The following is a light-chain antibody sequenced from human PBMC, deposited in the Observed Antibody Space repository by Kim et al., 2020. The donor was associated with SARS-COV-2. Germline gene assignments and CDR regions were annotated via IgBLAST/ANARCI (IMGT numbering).Light chain of an antibody. CDR3: QSYDRLLSGV. CDR1: SSNIGAGYP. CDR2: TNT. Sequence: QSVLTQPPSVSGAPGQTVTISCTGSSSNIGAGYPVHWYHQLPGTAPKLVMYTNTNRPSGVPDRFSGFKSGTSASLAITRLQPEDEGNYYCQSYDRLLSGVFGGGTQLTVL. J-gene: IGLJ3*02. V-gene: IGLV1-40*01.